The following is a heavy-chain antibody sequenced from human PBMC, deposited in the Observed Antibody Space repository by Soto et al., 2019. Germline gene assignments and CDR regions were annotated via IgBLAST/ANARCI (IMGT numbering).Heavy chain of an antibody. CDR1: GFAVSSFY. CDR2: IFTTGTT. CDR3: ARERYSYGFDY. D-gene: IGHD5-18*01. V-gene: IGHV3-53*01. Sequence: VPLVESGGELIQPGGSLRLSCAASGFAVSSFYMNWARQAPGKGLEWVSVIFTTGTTYYADSVKGRFTISRDDSKNTLYLQMNSLRAEDTAVYYCARERYSYGFDYWGQGTVVTVSS. J-gene: IGHJ4*02.